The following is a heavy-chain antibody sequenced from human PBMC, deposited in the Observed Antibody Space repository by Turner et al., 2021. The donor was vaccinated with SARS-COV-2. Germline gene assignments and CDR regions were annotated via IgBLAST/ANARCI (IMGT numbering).Heavy chain of an antibody. CDR1: VFTFSSFD. J-gene: IGHJ4*02. D-gene: IGHD1-7*01. CDR2: MSFDGSNT. V-gene: IGHV3-30*18. Sequence: VQLVVSRGAPGQPGRSVRLPCATYVFTFSSFDMQWGRQAPGKGLEWVAFMSFDGSNTHYTDSVKGRFTISRDSSKNTLYLQMASLRTEDTAVYYCAKEGAENYYFDCWGQGTLVTVSS. CDR3: AKEGAENYYFDC.